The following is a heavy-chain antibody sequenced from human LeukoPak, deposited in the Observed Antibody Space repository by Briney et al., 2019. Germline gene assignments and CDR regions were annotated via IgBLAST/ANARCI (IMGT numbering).Heavy chain of an antibody. J-gene: IGHJ4*02. CDR3: ARTYYYFPGSSSGSYNFDY. CDR1: GGSISSDF. V-gene: IGHV4-59*01. D-gene: IGHD3-10*01. CDR2: ITYSGST. Sequence: SETLSLTCTVSGGSISSDFWSWIRQPPGKGLEWIGYITYSGSTNYNPSLRSRVTISINTSRNQFSLKLSSVTAADTAIYYCARTYYYFPGSSSGSYNFDYWGQGTPVTVSS.